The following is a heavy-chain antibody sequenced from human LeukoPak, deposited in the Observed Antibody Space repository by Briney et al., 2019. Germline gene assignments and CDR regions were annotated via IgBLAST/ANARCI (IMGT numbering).Heavy chain of an antibody. J-gene: IGHJ4*02. Sequence: PGGSLRLSCAASEFTFMSYSMNWVRQAPGKGLEWVSSITSSSSYIYYADSVRGRFTVSRDNAKNSLYLQMNSLRADDTAVYYCARSQTVLRYLEWSLEYWGQGTLVTVSS. CDR2: ITSSSSYI. D-gene: IGHD3-3*01. CDR1: EFTFMSYS. CDR3: ARSQTVLRYLEWSLEY. V-gene: IGHV3-21*01.